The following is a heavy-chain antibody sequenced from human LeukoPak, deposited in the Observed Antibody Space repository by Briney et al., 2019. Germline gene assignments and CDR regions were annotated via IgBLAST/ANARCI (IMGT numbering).Heavy chain of an antibody. Sequence: EWVSAISRSGGSTYYADSVKGRFTISRDNSKNTLYLQMNSLRAEDTAVYYCAKDRGSYADYWGQGTLVTVSS. CDR3: AKDRGSYADY. J-gene: IGHJ4*02. V-gene: IGHV3-23*01. CDR2: ISRSGGST. D-gene: IGHD1-26*01.